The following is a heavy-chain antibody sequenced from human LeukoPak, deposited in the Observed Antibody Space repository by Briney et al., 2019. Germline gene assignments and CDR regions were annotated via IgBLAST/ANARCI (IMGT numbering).Heavy chain of an antibody. D-gene: IGHD3-3*01. V-gene: IGHV3-72*01. CDR3: AKTIFGVVDPFDY. J-gene: IGHJ4*02. CDR2: TRNKTKSYST. CDR1: GLILSDHY. Sequence: PGGSLRLSCAVSGLILSDHYIDWVRQAAGKGLEWVGRTRNKTKSYSTAYAASVEGRFTIPRDDLENSVYLEMNSLKSEDTAVYYCAKTIFGVVDPFDYWGQGTLVTVSS.